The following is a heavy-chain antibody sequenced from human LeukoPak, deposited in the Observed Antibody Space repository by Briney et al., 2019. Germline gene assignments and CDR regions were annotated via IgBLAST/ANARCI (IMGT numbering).Heavy chain of an antibody. J-gene: IGHJ4*02. D-gene: IGHD6-13*01. CDR3: ARVGVLSSSWLLY. V-gene: IGHV3-48*03. CDR2: ISSSGSTI. Sequence: GGSLRLSCAASGFTFSSYEMNWVRQAPGKGLEWVSYISSSGSTIYYADSVKGRFTISRDNAKNSLYLQMNSLRAEDTAVYYCARVGVLSSSWLLYWGQGTLVTVSS. CDR1: GFTFSSYE.